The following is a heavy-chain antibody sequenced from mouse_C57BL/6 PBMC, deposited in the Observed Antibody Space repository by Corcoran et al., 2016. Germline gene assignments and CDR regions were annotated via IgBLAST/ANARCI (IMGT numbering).Heavy chain of an antibody. CDR3: ARGSLYAMDY. Sequence: VQLRQSGPERVKPGASVKISCKASGYTFTDYYMNGGKQSHGKSLEWVGDINPNNGGTSYNQKFKGKATLTVDKSSSTAYMELRSLTSEDSAVYYCARGSLYAMDYWGQGTSVTVSS. J-gene: IGHJ4*01. V-gene: IGHV1-26*01. CDR1: GYTFTDYY. CDR2: INPNNGGT.